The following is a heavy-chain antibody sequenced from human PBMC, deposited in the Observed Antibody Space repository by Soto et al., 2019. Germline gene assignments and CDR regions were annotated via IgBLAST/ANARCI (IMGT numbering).Heavy chain of an antibody. J-gene: IGHJ2*01. D-gene: IGHD6-25*01. CDR3: AGLNSFPYDSRGYEPRYWYFDL. CDR1: GYIFSTYG. Sequence: QVQLVQSGAEVKKPGASVKVSCKAPGYIFSTYGITWVRQAPGQGLEWMGWITTYNGDINFAQKFQGRVTMTADTPTNTVYLELRSLTSDDAAIYYCAGLNSFPYDSRGYEPRYWYFDLWGRGTLVTVSS. CDR2: ITTYNGDI. V-gene: IGHV1-18*01.